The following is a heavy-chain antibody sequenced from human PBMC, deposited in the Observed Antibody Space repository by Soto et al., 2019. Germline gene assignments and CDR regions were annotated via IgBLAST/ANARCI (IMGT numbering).Heavy chain of an antibody. V-gene: IGHV3-74*01. CDR3: VRDRPQKWFDP. J-gene: IGHJ5*02. CDR2: IDTDGSRT. CDR1: GFTLRSYW. D-gene: IGHD6-6*01. Sequence: EVQLVESGGGLVQPGGSLRLSCAASGFTLRSYWMHWVRQAPGKGPMWVSRIDTDGSRTTYADSVKGRFTISRDNAKNMMYLQMNSLSAEDTAVYYCVRDRPQKWFDPWGQGTLVTVSS.